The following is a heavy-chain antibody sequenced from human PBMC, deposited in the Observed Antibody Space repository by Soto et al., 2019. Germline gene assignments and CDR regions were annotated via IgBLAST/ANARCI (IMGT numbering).Heavy chain of an antibody. CDR2: ISDSGGST. CDR3: AKIRGSGSYYIFDH. D-gene: IGHD3-10*01. CDR1: GFTFNSYA. V-gene: IGHV3-23*01. J-gene: IGHJ4*02. Sequence: PGGSLRLSCAASGFTFNSYAMSWVRQAPGKGLEWVSGISDSGGSTYYADSVKGRFTIPRDNSKNTLYLQMNSLRADDTAVYFCAKIRGSGSYYIFDHWGQGTQVTVSS.